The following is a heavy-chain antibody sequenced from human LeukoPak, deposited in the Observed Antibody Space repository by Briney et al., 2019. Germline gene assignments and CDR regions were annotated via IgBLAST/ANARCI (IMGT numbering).Heavy chain of an antibody. CDR3: ARDSSVRGVSPVDY. D-gene: IGHD3-10*01. Sequence: GRSLRLSCAASGFTFSSYGMHWLRQAPGKGLEWVAVIWYDGSNKYYADSVKGRFTISRDNSKNTLYLQMNSLRAEDTAVYYCARDSSVRGVSPVDYWGQGTLVTVSS. CDR1: GFTFSSYG. CDR2: IWYDGSNK. J-gene: IGHJ4*02. V-gene: IGHV3-33*01.